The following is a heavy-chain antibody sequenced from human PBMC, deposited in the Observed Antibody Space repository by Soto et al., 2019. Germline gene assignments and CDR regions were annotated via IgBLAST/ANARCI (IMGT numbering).Heavy chain of an antibody. CDR1: GGSISSGGYY. CDR2: IYYSGSS. CDR3: ARASNYYDSSGYYY. D-gene: IGHD3-22*01. V-gene: IGHV4-31*03. J-gene: IGHJ4*02. Sequence: QVQLQESGPGLVKPSQTLSLTCTVSGGSISSGGYYWSWIRQHPGKGLEWIGYIYYSGSSYYNPSLKSRVTISVDTSKNQFSLKLSSVTAADTPVYYCARASNYYDSSGYYYWGQGTLVTVSS.